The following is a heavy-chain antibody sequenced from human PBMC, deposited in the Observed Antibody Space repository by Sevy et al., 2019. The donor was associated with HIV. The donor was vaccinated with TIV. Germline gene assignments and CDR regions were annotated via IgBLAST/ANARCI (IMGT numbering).Heavy chain of an antibody. CDR2: VSGSGGKT. CDR3: ATHRRRDGYSYGAFDI. Sequence: GGSLRLSYAASGFTFSNYALSWVRQAPGKGLEWVSAVSGSGGKTYYADSVKGRFTISRDTSNNTLFLHMNSLRAEDTAVYYCATHRRRDGYSYGAFDIWGQGTMVTVSS. D-gene: IGHD4-4*01. J-gene: IGHJ3*02. V-gene: IGHV3-23*01. CDR1: GFTFSNYA.